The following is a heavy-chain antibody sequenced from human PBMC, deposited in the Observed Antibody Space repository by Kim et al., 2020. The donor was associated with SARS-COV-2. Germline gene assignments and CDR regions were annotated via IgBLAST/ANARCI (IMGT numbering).Heavy chain of an antibody. CDR1: GFTFSSYS. D-gene: IGHD2-15*01. CDR3: ARDSHSFCSGGSCYASNFYFAC. V-gene: IGHV3-21*06. CDR2: IRSSGSYI. J-gene: IGHJ4*02. Sequence: GGSLRLSCAASGFTFSSYSMNWVRQAPGKGLEWVSYIRSSGSYIYYADSVKGRFTISRDNAKNSLYLQMNSLRAEDTAVYYCARDSHSFCSGGSCYASNFYFACWGQATLVTLSA.